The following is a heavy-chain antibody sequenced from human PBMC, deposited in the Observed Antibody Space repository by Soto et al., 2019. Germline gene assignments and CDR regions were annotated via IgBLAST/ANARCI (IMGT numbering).Heavy chain of an antibody. D-gene: IGHD3-16*02. V-gene: IGHV4-34*01. CDR3: ARLSTTLENITFGGVIPNRKRNWFDP. J-gene: IGHJ5*02. Sequence: SETLSLTCAVYGGSFSGYYWSWIRQPPGKGLEWIGEINHSGSTNYNPSLKSRVTISVDTSKNQFSLKLSSVTAADTAVYYCARLSTTLENITFGGVIPNRKRNWFDPWGQGTLVTVSS. CDR2: INHSGST. CDR1: GGSFSGYY.